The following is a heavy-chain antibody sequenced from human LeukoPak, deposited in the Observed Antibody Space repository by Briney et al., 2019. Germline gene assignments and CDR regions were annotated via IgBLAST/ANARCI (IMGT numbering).Heavy chain of an antibody. CDR3: ARIHYDFWSGYSPFDY. D-gene: IGHD3-3*01. CDR1: GFMFSGYG. J-gene: IGHJ4*02. Sequence: AGGSLRLSCAPSGFMFSGYGMHWVRQAPGKGLEWVAFIRYDGSSEYYANSVKGRFTISRDNSKNVLFLQMNSLRAEDTAVYYCARIHYDFWSGYSPFDYWGQGTLVTVSS. V-gene: IGHV3-30*02. CDR2: IRYDGSSE.